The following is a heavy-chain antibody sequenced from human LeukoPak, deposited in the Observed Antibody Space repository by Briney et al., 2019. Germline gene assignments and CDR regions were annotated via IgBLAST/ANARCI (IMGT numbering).Heavy chain of an antibody. CDR1: GFTFDDYG. Sequence: GGSLRLSCAASGFTFDDYGMSWVRQAPGKGLEWVSGINWNGGSTGYVDSVKGRFTISRDNAKNSLYLQMNSLRAEDTALYYCAKYSDTCTDYWGQGTLVTVSS. CDR2: INWNGGST. V-gene: IGHV3-20*04. CDR3: AKYSDTCTDY. J-gene: IGHJ4*02. D-gene: IGHD4-17*01.